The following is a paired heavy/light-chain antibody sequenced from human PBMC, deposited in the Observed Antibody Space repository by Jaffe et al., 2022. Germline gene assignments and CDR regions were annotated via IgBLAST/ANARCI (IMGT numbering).Heavy chain of an antibody. CDR1: GFTFSSNA. Sequence: EVQLLESGGDLVQPGGSLRLSCAASGFTFSSNAMSWVRQAPGKGLEWVSGISDNSYTTYYADSVKGRFTISRDNSRNTLYLQMNSLRAEDTAVYYCAKGPRSDFHIRGYYFYYYMDVWGNGTTVTVSS. CDR2: ISDNSYTT. V-gene: IGHV3-23*01. J-gene: IGHJ6*03. CDR3: AKGPRSDFHIRGYYFYYYMDV. D-gene: IGHD3-3*01.
Light chain of an antibody. J-gene: IGLJ3*02. CDR2: DNN. V-gene: IGLV1-51*01. CDR3: GTWDNSLSAGV. Sequence: QSVLTQPPSVSAAPGQKVTISCSGSSSNIGNNYVSWYQQLPGTAPKLLIYDNNKRPSGIPDRFSGSKSGTSATLGITGLQTGDEAHYYCGTWDNSLSAGVFGGGTKLTVL. CDR1: SSNIGNNY.